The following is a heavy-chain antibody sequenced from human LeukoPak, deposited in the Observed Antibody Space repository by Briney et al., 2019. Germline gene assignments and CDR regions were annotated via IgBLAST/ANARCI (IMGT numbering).Heavy chain of an antibody. V-gene: IGHV3-7*01. D-gene: IGHD6-19*01. CDR2: IKQDGSEK. CDR1: GFTFSSYW. J-gene: IGHJ3*02. Sequence: GGSLRLSCAASGFTFSSYWMSWVRQAPGKGLEWVANIKQDGSEKYYVDSVKGRFTISRDNAKNSLYLQMNSLRAEDTAVFYCANPYSSGWGAFDIWGQGTMVTVSS. CDR3: ANPYSSGWGAFDI.